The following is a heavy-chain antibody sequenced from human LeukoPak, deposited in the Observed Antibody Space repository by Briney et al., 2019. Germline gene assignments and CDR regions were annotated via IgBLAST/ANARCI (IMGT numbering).Heavy chain of an antibody. J-gene: IGHJ4*02. CDR1: GFTFSSYS. CDR3: ARDLPTYYYGSGIQRFDY. V-gene: IGHV3-48*01. Sequence: GGSLRLSCAASGFTFSSYSMNWVRQAPAKGLEWVSYISSSSSTIYYADSVKGRFTISRDNAKNSLYLQMNSLRAEDTAVYYCARDLPTYYYGSGIQRFDYWGQGTLVTVSS. D-gene: IGHD3-10*01. CDR2: ISSSSSTI.